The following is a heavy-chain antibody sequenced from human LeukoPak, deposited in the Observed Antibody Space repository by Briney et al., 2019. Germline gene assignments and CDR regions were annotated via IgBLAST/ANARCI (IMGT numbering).Heavy chain of an antibody. CDR1: GFTFSSYA. CDR3: AKDLMYYGSGSPLAFDY. Sequence: GGSLRLSCAASGFTFSSYAMSWVRQAPGKGLEWVSAISGSGGSTYYADSVKGRFTISRDNSKNTLYLQMNSLRAEDTAVYYCAKDLMYYGSGSPLAFDYWGQGTLVTVSS. D-gene: IGHD3-10*01. CDR2: ISGSGGST. J-gene: IGHJ4*02. V-gene: IGHV3-23*01.